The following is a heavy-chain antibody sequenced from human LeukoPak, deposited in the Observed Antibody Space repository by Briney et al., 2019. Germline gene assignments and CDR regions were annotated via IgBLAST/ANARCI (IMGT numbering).Heavy chain of an antibody. CDR2: IRTKIDGETR. V-gene: IGHV3-15*01. CDR3: TTERNWELLRPLGMDI. Sequence: GGSLRLSCAASGFNFNYVWMSWVRQAPGKGLEWVGRIRTKIDGETRDYAAPVKGRFTISRDDSKTTLYLQKNSLKTEDSAVYYCTTERNWELLRPLGMDIWGQGTTVTVSS. D-gene: IGHD1-26*01. CDR1: GFNFNYVW. J-gene: IGHJ6*02.